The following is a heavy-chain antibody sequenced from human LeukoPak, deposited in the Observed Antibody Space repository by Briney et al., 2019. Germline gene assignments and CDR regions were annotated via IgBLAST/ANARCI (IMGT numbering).Heavy chain of an antibody. CDR3: ARERQIQLWSLYYFDY. CDR2: IIPILGIA. J-gene: IGHJ4*02. V-gene: IGHV1-69*04. Sequence: GASVKVSCKASGYTFTSYGISWVRQAPGQGLEWMGRIIPILGIANYAQKFQGRVTITADKSTSTAYMELSSLRSEDTAVYYCARERQIQLWSLYYFDYWGQGTLVTVSS. CDR1: GYTFTSYG. D-gene: IGHD5-18*01.